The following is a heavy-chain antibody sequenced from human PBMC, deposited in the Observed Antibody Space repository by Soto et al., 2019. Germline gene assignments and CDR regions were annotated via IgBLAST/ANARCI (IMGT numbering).Heavy chain of an antibody. J-gene: IGHJ6*03. CDR1: GFTFSNYA. CDR3: AARGGRDSYMDV. CDR2: VTGGGGDT. V-gene: IGHV3-23*01. Sequence: GVLRLSCAASGFTFSNYAMSWVRQAPGKGLEWFSAVTGGGGDTYYADSVKGRFTISRDISDNTLYLQMNSLRAEDTAVYYCAARGGRDSYMDVWGKGTTVTVSS. D-gene: IGHD2-15*01.